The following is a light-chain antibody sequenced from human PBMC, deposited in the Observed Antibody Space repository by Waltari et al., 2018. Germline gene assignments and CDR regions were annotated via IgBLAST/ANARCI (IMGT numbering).Light chain of an antibody. CDR1: QSVSRT. V-gene: IGKV3-20*01. CDR2: GAS. Sequence: TQSPGPLSLAPGESATLSCRASQSVSRTLAWYQQNPGQAPKPLIYGASTRATGISDRFSGSGFGTDFSLPTSRLEPEECAVCYCQHYVRLPVTFGQGTKVEIK. J-gene: IGKJ1*01. CDR3: QHYVRLPVT.